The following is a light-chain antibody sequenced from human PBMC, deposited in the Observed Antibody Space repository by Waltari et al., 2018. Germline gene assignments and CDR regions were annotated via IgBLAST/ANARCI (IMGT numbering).Light chain of an antibody. Sequence: QSALTQPASVSGSPGQSITIACTGSSSDGGIYNRVAWYQQHPGKAPKLLISAVSKRPPGVSTPSSGSKSGTPASLTISGLQAEDEADDFCCSYAGSNTRVFGGGTKLTVL. V-gene: IGLV2-23*02. J-gene: IGLJ2*01. CDR1: SSDGGIYNR. CDR2: AVS. CDR3: CSYAGSNTRV.